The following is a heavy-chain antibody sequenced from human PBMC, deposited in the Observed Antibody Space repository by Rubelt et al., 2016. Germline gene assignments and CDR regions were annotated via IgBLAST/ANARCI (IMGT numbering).Heavy chain of an antibody. V-gene: IGHV3-23*04. CDR1: GFTFRSYA. D-gene: IGHD2-21*02. CDR3: TVPNALNPTAMDV. J-gene: IGHJ6*03. Sequence: EVQLVESGGGLVQPGRSLRLSCAASGFTFRSYAMSWVRQAPGKGLEWVSVISGSGNNINYWVSDRGGFTNPRDNARSALYQQMNSLRAEDTAVYYCTVPNALNPTAMDVWGKGTTVTVSS. CDR2: ISGSGNNI.